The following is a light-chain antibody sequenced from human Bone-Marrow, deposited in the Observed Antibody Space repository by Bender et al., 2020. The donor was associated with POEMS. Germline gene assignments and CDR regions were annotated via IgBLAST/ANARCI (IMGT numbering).Light chain of an antibody. CDR3: CSYVGSRRMV. V-gene: IGLV2-23*01. CDR2: EGS. CDR1: SNDVGRYNQ. Sequence: QSALTQPASVSASPGQSITISCTGTSNDVGRYNQVSWYQQQPGKAPRLMIYEGSERPSGVSNRFSGSKSGSTASLTISGLQADDEADYYCCSYVGSRRMVFGGGTKLTVL. J-gene: IGLJ3*02.